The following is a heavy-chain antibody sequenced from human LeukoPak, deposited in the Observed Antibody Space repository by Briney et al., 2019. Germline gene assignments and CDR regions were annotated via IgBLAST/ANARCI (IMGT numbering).Heavy chain of an antibody. CDR2: IWYDGSNK. CDR1: GFTFNSYA. Sequence: GGSLRLSCAASGFTFNSYAMHWGRQAPGEGLGWVAFIWYDGSNKYYADSVKGRFTFSRDNSKNTVYLQMDSLRAEDTAVYYCGRDERGYYDSSGYFGAIDYWGQGTLVTVSS. D-gene: IGHD3-22*01. J-gene: IGHJ4*02. V-gene: IGHV3-33*01. CDR3: GRDERGYYDSSGYFGAIDY.